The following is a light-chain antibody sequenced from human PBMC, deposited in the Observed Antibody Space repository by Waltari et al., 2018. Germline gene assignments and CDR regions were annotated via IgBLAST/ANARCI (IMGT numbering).Light chain of an antibody. Sequence: QFVLTQPPSLSGAPGERVTLSCTGSSSNIGTDYDVHWYQQFPGTAPELLISTNTTRPAGVPDRVSGSKAGTSASLAITGIQPEDEAEYYCQSYDSSLSVVFGGGTKLTVL. CDR1: SSNIGTDYD. V-gene: IGLV1-40*01. CDR2: TNT. J-gene: IGLJ2*01. CDR3: QSYDSSLSVV.